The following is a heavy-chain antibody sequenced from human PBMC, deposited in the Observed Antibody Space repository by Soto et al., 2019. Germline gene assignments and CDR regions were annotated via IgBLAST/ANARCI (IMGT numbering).Heavy chain of an antibody. CDR2: ISYDGSNK. V-gene: IGHV3-30*03. CDR1: GFTCSSYG. J-gene: IGHJ4*02. Sequence: GGSLRLSCAASGFTCSSYGMHWVRQAPGKGLEWVAVISYDGSNKYYADSVKGRFTISRDNSKNTLYLQMNSLRAEDTAVYYCARTPVFDYWGQGTLVTVSS. CDR3: ARTPVFDY.